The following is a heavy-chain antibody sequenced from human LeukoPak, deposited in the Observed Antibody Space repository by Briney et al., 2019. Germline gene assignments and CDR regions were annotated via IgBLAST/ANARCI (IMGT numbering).Heavy chain of an antibody. CDR2: ISWNSGSI. V-gene: IGHV3-9*01. J-gene: IGHJ4*02. CDR1: GFTFDDYA. CDR3: AKDNGRGANFDY. D-gene: IGHD1-26*01. Sequence: GGSLRLSCAASGFTFDDYAMHWVRQAPGKGLEWVSGISWNSGSIGYADSVKGRFTISRDNAKNSLYLQMNSLRAEDTALYYCAKDNGRGANFDYWGQGTLVTVSS.